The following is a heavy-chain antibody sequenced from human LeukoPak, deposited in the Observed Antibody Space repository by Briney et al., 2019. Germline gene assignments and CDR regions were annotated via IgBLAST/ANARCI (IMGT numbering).Heavy chain of an antibody. Sequence: ASETLSLTCAVSGYSISTAYYWGWIRQTPGKGLEWIGRIYHRGGTTSYSPSLESRVSISGDTYKNQFTLRLASVTAADTAVYYCARYDSRGSGCTLFDSWGQGILVTISS. CDR3: ARYDSRGSGCTLFDS. J-gene: IGHJ5*01. V-gene: IGHV4-38-2*01. CDR2: IYHRGGTT. D-gene: IGHD3-16*01. CDR1: GYSISTAYY.